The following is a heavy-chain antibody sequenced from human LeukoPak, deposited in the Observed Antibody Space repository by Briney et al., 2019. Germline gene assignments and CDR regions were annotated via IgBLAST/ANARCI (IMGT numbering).Heavy chain of an antibody. CDR1: GFTFSSYW. V-gene: IGHV3-7*01. J-gene: IGHJ4*02. CDR2: IKQDGSEK. CDR3: AKDPTMSRLYYFEY. D-gene: IGHD6-25*01. Sequence: GGSLRLSCATSGFTFSSYWMSWVRQAPGKGLEWVANIKQDGSEKYYVDSVKGRFTTSRDNSKNTVYLQMSSLRADDTAVYYCAKDPTMSRLYYFEYWGQGSLVTVSS.